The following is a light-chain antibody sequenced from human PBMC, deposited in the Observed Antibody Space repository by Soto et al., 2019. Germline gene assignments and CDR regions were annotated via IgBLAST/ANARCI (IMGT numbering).Light chain of an antibody. CDR1: RNVRIY. CDR2: ATS. Sequence: EIPLTQSPSSLAASVGDRLTLTCRASRNVRIYLNWYQHKPGKGPTLLIHATSNLQIGVPSRFSGSGSGTEFTHTISSLEPEDFGTYDWQQPYKMPSFGQGTRL. V-gene: IGKV1-39*01. CDR3: QQPYKMPS. J-gene: IGKJ5*01.